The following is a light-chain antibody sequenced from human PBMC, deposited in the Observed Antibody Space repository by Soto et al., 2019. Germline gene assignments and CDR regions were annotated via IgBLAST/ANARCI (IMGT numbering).Light chain of an antibody. Sequence: ETVMTQSPATLSVSPGERATLSCRASRSISSYLAWYQQKPGQPPRLLIYGASTRATGIPDRFSGSGSGTEFTLSISSLQSEDFAVYYCQQRSNWPITFGQGTRLEI. CDR3: QQRSNWPIT. CDR1: RSISSY. CDR2: GAS. J-gene: IGKJ5*01. V-gene: IGKV3-15*01.